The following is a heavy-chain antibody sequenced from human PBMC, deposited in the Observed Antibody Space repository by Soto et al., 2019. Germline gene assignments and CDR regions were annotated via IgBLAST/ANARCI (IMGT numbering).Heavy chain of an antibody. V-gene: IGHV6-1*01. J-gene: IGHJ5*02. CDR1: GDSVSSNHAT. CDR2: TYYRSKWYY. CDR3: VKIKSNRRLHP. D-gene: IGHD5-18*01. Sequence: VQLQQSGPGLVKPSQTLSLTCAISGDSVSSNHATWDWIRQSPSRGLEWLGRTYYRSKWYYDYATSRKNPKTINPHNTNNPHPPQPNPWPPHDTAVEYCVKIKSNRRLHPWGQGTLVTVSS.